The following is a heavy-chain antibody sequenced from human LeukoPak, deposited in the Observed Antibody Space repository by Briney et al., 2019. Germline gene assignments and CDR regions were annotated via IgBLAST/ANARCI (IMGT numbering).Heavy chain of an antibody. V-gene: IGHV3-30*03. CDR2: ISYDGSNK. D-gene: IGHD6-19*01. CDR3: ARGGWYTDY. Sequence: AXSGFTFSSYGMHWVRQAPGKXLEWVAVISYDGSNKYYADSVKGRFTISRDNSNNTLYLQMNSLRAEDTAVYYCARGGWYTDYWGQGTLVTVSS. J-gene: IGHJ4*02. CDR1: GFTFSSYG.